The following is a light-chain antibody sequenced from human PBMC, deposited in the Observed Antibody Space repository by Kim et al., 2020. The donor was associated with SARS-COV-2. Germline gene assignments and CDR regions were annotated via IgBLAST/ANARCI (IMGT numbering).Light chain of an antibody. V-gene: IGKV3-20*01. CDR2: GAS. CDR3: QQYYSSPLT. J-gene: IGKJ4*01. Sequence: EIVLTQSPGTLSLSPGERATLSCRASQSVSASYLAWYQQKPGQAPRLLISGASSRATGIPDRFSGTGSGTDFTLTISRLEPEDFAVYYCQQYYSSPLTFDGGTKVDIK. CDR1: QSVSASY.